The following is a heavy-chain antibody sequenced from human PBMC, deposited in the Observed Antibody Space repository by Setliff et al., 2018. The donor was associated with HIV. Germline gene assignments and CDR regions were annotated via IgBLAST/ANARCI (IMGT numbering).Heavy chain of an antibody. CDR3: ARSSPLYSRSFDAFDI. Sequence: TLSLTCSVSGGSISSGSYYWSWIRQPAGKGLEWIGHIYTSGSTNYNPPLKSRVTMSVDTSKNQFSLKLSSVTAADTAVYYCARSSPLYSRSFDAFDIWGQGTMVTVSS. V-gene: IGHV4-61*09. CDR1: GGSISSGSYY. J-gene: IGHJ3*02. D-gene: IGHD6-6*01. CDR2: IYTSGST.